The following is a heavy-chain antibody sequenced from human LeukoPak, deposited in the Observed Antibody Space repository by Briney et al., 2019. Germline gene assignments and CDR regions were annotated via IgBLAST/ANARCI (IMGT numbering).Heavy chain of an antibody. J-gene: IGHJ4*02. CDR2: IKKDGSEK. D-gene: IGHD2/OR15-2a*01. CDR3: AGGAGFLIDY. V-gene: IGHV3-7*01. Sequence: GGSLRLSCAASGFTFSNYWMNWVRQAPGKGPEWVAIIKKDGSEKYNVDSVKGRFTISRDNAKNSLYLQMNSLRADDTAVYFCAGGAGFLIDYWGQGALVTVSS. CDR1: GFTFSNYW.